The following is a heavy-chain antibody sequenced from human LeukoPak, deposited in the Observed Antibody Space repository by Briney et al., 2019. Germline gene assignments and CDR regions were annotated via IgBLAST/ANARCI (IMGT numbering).Heavy chain of an antibody. J-gene: IGHJ4*02. CDR3: ASTGTYYYDSSGIDY. V-gene: IGHV4-38-2*01. CDR2: IYHSGST. D-gene: IGHD3-22*01. Sequence: SETLSLTCAVSGYSISSGYYWGWGRPPPGKGLEWIGIIYHSGSTYYNPSLKSRVTISVDTSKNQFSLKLSSVTAADTAVYYCASTGTYYYDSSGIDYWGQGTLVTVSS. CDR1: GYSISSGYY.